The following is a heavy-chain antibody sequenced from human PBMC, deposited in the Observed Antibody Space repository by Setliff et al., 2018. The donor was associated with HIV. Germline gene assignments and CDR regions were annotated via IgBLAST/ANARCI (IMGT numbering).Heavy chain of an antibody. V-gene: IGHV4-30-4*08. Sequence: SETLSLTCTVSGGSISSSSYYWSWIRQPPGEGLEWIGYIFYSGTTYYNPSLKSRLTMSVDTSKNQFPLKLSSVTAADTPVYFCARGSYYGSGSFPLDYCVQGTLFTVSS. CDR1: GGSISSSSYY. CDR3: ARGSYYGSGSFPLDY. J-gene: IGHJ4*02. CDR2: IFYSGTT. D-gene: IGHD3-10*01.